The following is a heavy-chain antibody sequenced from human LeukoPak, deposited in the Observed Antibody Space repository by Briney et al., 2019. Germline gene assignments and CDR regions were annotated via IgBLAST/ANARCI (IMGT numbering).Heavy chain of an antibody. CDR2: IKQDGSEK. CDR1: GFTFSSYW. J-gene: IGHJ4*02. Sequence: GGSLRLSCAASGFTFSSYWMSWVRQAPGKGLEWVANIKQDGSEKYYVDSVKGRFTISRDNAKNSLYLQMNSLRAEDTAVYYCARGYCSSTSCPPSGYWGQGTLVTVSS. V-gene: IGHV3-7*04. CDR3: ARGYCSSTSCPPSGY. D-gene: IGHD2-2*01.